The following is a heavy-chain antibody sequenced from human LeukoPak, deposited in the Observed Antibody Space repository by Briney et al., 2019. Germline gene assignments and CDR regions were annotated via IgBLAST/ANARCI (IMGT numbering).Heavy chain of an antibody. V-gene: IGHV4-59*01. CDR3: ARATTGYSYGFKH. CDR2: IYYSGST. CDR1: GDSISNYY. Sequence: SETLFLICTVSGDSISNYYWSWIRQPPGKGLEWTGYIYYSGSTNYNPSLKSRVTISVDTSKTQFSLKLSSVTAADTAVYYCARATTGYSYGFKHWGQGTLVTVSS. J-gene: IGHJ1*01. D-gene: IGHD5-18*01.